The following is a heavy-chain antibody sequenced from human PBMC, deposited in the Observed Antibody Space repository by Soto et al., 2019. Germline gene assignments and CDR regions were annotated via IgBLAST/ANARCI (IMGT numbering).Heavy chain of an antibody. CDR1: GLTFSTSW. Sequence: GGSLRLSCAASGLTFSTSWMAWVRQTPGEGLEWVANINPDGSEQYYADSVKGRFTISRDNAKNSLWLQMTSLRVEDSAIYYCTRDPHYSAMDYWGQGTLVTVSS. CDR3: TRDPHYSAMDY. D-gene: IGHD3-10*01. V-gene: IGHV3-7*01. CDR2: INPDGSEQ. J-gene: IGHJ4*02.